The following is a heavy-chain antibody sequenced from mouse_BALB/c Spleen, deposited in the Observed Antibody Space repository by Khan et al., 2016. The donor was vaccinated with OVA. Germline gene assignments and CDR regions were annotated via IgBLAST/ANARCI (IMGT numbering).Heavy chain of an antibody. CDR1: GFSLTTYG. J-gene: IGHJ3*01. Sequence: VQLQESGPGLVQPSQSLSITCTVSGFSLTTYGVHWVRQSLGKGLEWLGVIWSGGTTDYSAAFISRLSITKDNSKSQVFFKMNSLQANDTAIYYCARNYDYDEGLAYWGQGTLVTVSA. CDR3: ARNYDYDEGLAY. D-gene: IGHD2-4*01. V-gene: IGHV2-2*02. CDR2: IWSGGTT.